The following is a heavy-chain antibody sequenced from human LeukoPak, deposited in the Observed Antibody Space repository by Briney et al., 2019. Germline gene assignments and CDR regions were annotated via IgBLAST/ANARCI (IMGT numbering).Heavy chain of an antibody. J-gene: IGHJ4*02. CDR3: ARWRGDYVDY. CDR2: IYSGGKT. D-gene: IGHD3-3*01. V-gene: IGHV3-53*01. Sequence: GGYLRLSCAASGFIVSSNYMTWVRQAPGKGLEWVSVIYSGGKTYYADSVKGRFTISRDNAKNTVYLEMHRLRAEDTAVYYCARWRGDYVDYWGQGTLVTVSS. CDR1: GFIVSSNY.